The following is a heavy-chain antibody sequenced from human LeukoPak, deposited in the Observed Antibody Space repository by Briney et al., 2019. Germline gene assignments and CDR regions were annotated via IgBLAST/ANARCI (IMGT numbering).Heavy chain of an antibody. V-gene: IGHV3-23*01. CDR1: GFTFSTYA. D-gene: IGHD5-24*01. Sequence: GGSLRLSCAASGFTFSTYAMSWVRQAPGKGLEGVSVISGSGCRTYYAHSVKGRFTISRDNSKNTLYLQMNSLRAEDTAVYYCAKEMATIRAFDFWGQGTMVTVSS. CDR3: AKEMATIRAFDF. J-gene: IGHJ3*01. CDR2: ISGSGCRT.